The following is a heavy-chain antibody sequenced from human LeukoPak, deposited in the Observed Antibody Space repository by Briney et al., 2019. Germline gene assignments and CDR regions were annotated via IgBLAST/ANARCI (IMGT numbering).Heavy chain of an antibody. V-gene: IGHV4-39*01. CDR2: IYYSGST. J-gene: IGHJ4*02. CDR3: ASYDFWSGYHKGYFDY. Sequence: SETLSLTCTVSGGSISSSSYYWGWIRQPPGKGLEWIGSIYYSGSTYYNPSLKSRVTISVDTSKNQFSLKLSSVTAADTAVYYCASYDFWSGYHKGYFDYRGQGTLVTVSS. D-gene: IGHD3-3*01. CDR1: GGSISSSSYY.